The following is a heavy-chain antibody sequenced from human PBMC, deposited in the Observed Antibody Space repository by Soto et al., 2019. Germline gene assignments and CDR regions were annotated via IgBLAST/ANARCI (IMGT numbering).Heavy chain of an antibody. V-gene: IGHV3-9*01. CDR3: AKNTAPYSSIDGGNDY. D-gene: IGHD6-13*01. J-gene: IGHJ4*02. CDR1: GFTFDDYA. Sequence: GGSLRLSCAASGFTFDDYAMHWVRQAPGKGLEWVSGISWNSGSIGYADSVKGRFTISRDNAKNSLYLQMNSLRAEDTALYYCAKNTAPYSSIDGGNDYWGQGTLVTVSS. CDR2: ISWNSGSI.